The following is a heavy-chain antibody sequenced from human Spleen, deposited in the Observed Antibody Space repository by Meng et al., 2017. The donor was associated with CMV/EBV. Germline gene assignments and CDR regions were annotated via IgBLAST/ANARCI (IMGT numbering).Heavy chain of an antibody. V-gene: IGHV4-59*01. CDR1: SISSYY. CDR2: IYYSGST. CDR3: ARVPSGFCSSTSCHNWFDP. D-gene: IGHD2-2*01. Sequence: SISSYYWSWIRQPPGKGLEWIGYIYYSGSTNYNPSLKSRVTISVDTSKNQFSLKLSSVTAADTAVYYCARVPSGFCSSTSCHNWFDPWGQGTLVTVSS. J-gene: IGHJ5*02.